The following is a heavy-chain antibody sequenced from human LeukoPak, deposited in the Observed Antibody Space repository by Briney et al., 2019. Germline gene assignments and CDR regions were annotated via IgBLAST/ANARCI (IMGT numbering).Heavy chain of an antibody. D-gene: IGHD3/OR15-3a*01. J-gene: IGHJ3*02. CDR2: ISVSSTP. CDR3: AKCFLDNGRKVLDI. Sequence: PGGSLRLSCAGAGFTFSSYALSWVRQLPGEGLDWVSSISVSSTPYYLDSVKGRFTISRDNSKNALFLQMNSLRAEDTALYYCAKCFLDNGRKVLDIGAEGKMVT. CDR1: GFTFSSYA. V-gene: IGHV3-23*01.